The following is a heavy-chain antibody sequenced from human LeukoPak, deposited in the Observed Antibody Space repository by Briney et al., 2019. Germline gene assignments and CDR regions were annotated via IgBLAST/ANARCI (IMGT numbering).Heavy chain of an antibody. CDR1: GGSISSYS. V-gene: IGHV4-4*09. D-gene: IGHD6-13*01. CDR3: ARHHREAAGTYFGY. Sequence: SETLSLTCTVSGGSISSYSWSWIRQPPGKGLEWIGYIYTSGSTNYNPPLKSRVTISVDTSKNQFSLKLSSVTAADTAVYYCARHHREAAGTYFGYWGQGTLVTVSS. CDR2: IYTSGST. J-gene: IGHJ4*02.